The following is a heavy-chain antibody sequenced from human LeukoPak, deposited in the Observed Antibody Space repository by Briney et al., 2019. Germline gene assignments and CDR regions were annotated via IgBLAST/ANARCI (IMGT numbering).Heavy chain of an antibody. J-gene: IGHJ4*02. V-gene: IGHV2-5*02. CDR2: IYWEDGE. CDR3: VHYVGGTLNQFKFFDY. Sequence: SGPTLVKPTQTLTLTCTFSGFSLNTSGVGVVWMRQPPGKALEWLALIYWEDGERYSPSLESRLTIKKDTSKNQVVLTMTNMDPVDTATYYCVHYVGGTLNQFKFFDYCGQGTLVTVSS. CDR1: GFSLNTSGVG. D-gene: IGHD1-26*01.